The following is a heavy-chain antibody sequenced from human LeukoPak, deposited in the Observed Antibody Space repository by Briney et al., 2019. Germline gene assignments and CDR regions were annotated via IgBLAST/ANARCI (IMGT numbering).Heavy chain of an antibody. V-gene: IGHV1-2*02. Sequence: GASVKVSCKASGYTFTGYYMHWVRQAPGQGLEWMGWINPNSGGTNYAQKFQGRVTMTRDTSISTAYMELNRLRSDDTAVYYCARARLLWFGELDSPYYFDYWGQGTLVTVSS. J-gene: IGHJ4*02. D-gene: IGHD3-10*01. CDR2: INPNSGGT. CDR1: GYTFTGYY. CDR3: ARARLLWFGELDSPYYFDY.